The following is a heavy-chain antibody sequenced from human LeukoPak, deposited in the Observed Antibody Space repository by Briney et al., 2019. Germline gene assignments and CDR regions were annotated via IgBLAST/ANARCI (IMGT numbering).Heavy chain of an antibody. CDR3: AKFQLQLLWDAFDI. J-gene: IGHJ3*02. V-gene: IGHV3-23*01. Sequence: PGGSLRLSCAASGFTFNTYAMSWVRQAPGKGLEWVSGISGSGGFTYYADSVRGRFIISRDDSKNTLYLHMNGLRAEDTAVYYCAKFQLQLLWDAFDIWGQGTMVTVSS. D-gene: IGHD2-2*01. CDR2: ISGSGGFT. CDR1: GFTFNTYA.